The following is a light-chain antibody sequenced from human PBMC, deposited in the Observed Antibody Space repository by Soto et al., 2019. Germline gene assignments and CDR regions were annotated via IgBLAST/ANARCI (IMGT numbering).Light chain of an antibody. CDR3: QQYNNWHLT. CDR2: GAS. J-gene: IGKJ4*01. V-gene: IGKV3-15*01. Sequence: EIVMTQSPATLSVSPGERATLYCRASQSVSSNLAWYQQKPGQAPRLLIYGASTRATGIPARFSGSGSGTEFTLTISSLQSEDFAVYYCQQYNNWHLTFGVGTKVEIK. CDR1: QSVSSN.